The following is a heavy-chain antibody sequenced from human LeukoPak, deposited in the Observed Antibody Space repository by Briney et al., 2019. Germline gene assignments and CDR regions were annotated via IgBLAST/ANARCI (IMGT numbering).Heavy chain of an antibody. J-gene: IGHJ4*02. D-gene: IGHD3-10*01. CDR1: DYSISSGYY. Sequence: SETLSLTCTVSDYSISSGYYWGWIRQPPGQGLEWIGSIFHSGSTYYNPSLKSRVTISVDTSKNQFSLKLSSVTAADTAVYFCARGWPGGYFDYGGQGTLVTVSS. CDR3: ARGWPGGYFDY. V-gene: IGHV4-38-2*02. CDR2: IFHSGST.